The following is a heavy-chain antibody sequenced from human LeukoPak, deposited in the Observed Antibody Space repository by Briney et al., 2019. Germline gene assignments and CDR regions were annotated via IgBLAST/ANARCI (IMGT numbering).Heavy chain of an antibody. CDR1: GFTFSSYW. D-gene: IGHD2-21*01. CDR3: AKAPVTSCRGAYCYPFDS. J-gene: IGHJ4*02. V-gene: IGHV3-23*01. Sequence: GGSLRLSCAASGFTFSSYWMHWVRQAPGKGLEWVAATSSSDAGTYHADSARGRFTISRDNSKNTLYLQMNSLRAEDAAVYFCAKAPVTSCRGAYCYPFDSWGQGTLVTVSS. CDR2: TSSSDAGT.